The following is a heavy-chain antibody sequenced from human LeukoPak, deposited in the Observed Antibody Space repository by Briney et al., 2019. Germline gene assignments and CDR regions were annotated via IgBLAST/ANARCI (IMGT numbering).Heavy chain of an antibody. CDR3: AQSRAAAAGTGAFDS. Sequence: ETLSLTCAVYGGSFSGYYWSWIRQAPGKGLEWVSAISGSGGSTYYADSVKGRFTISRDNSKNTLYLQMNSLRAEDTAVYYCAQSRAAAAGTGAFDSWGQGTLVTVSS. J-gene: IGHJ4*02. CDR1: GGSFSGYY. V-gene: IGHV3-23*01. D-gene: IGHD6-25*01. CDR2: ISGSGGST.